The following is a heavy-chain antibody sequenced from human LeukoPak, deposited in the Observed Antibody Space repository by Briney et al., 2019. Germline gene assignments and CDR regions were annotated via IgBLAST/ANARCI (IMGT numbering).Heavy chain of an antibody. J-gene: IGHJ5*02. Sequence: SETLSLTCAVYGGSFSGYYWSWIRQPPGKGLEWIGEINHSGSTNYNPSLKSRVTISVDTSKSQFSLKLSSVTAADTAVYYCARGSSSSTWFDPWGQGTLVTVPS. D-gene: IGHD6-6*01. CDR2: INHSGST. CDR1: GGSFSGYY. CDR3: ARGSSSSTWFDP. V-gene: IGHV4-34*01.